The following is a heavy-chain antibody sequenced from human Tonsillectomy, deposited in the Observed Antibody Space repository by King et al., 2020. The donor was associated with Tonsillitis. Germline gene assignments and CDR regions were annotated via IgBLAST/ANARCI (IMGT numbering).Heavy chain of an antibody. CDR1: GFTFSSYA. J-gene: IGHJ4*02. D-gene: IGHD2-15*01. CDR3: AKGYCSCGSCYVFDY. V-gene: IGHV3-23*03. CDR2: IYSGGRST. Sequence: VQLVESGGGLVQPGGSLRLSCAASGFTFSSYAMSWVRQAPGKGLEWVAVIYSGGRSTYYADSVKGRFTISRDNSKNTLYLQMNSLRAEDTAVYYCAKGYCSCGSCYVFDYWGQGTLVTVSS.